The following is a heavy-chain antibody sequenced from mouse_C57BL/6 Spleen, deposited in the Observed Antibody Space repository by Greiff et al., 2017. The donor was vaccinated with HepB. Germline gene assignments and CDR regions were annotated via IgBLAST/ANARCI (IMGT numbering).Heavy chain of an antibody. CDR2: ISSGGDDI. CDR1: GFTFSSYA. Sequence: EVMLVESGEGLVKPGGSLKLSCAASGFTFSSYAMSWVRQTPEKRLEWVAYISSGGDDIYYADTVKGRYTISRDNARNTLYLQMSSLKSEDTAMYYCTREKVQATGYFDYWGQGTTLTVSS. D-gene: IGHD3-2*02. J-gene: IGHJ2*01. V-gene: IGHV5-9-1*02. CDR3: TREKVQATGYFDY.